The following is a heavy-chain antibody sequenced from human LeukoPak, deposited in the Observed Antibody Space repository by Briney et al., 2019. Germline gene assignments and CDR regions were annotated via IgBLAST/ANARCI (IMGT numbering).Heavy chain of an antibody. D-gene: IGHD1-26*01. CDR2: IHYSGTT. Sequence: SETLSLTCTVSGGSISDDYWSWLRQPPGKGLEWIAYIHYSGTTNYNPSLKSRVSISIDTSKKQFSLKVSSVTAADTAVYYCAGPAGTYWYFDLWGRGTLVTVSS. V-gene: IGHV4-59*03. CDR1: GGSISDDY. J-gene: IGHJ2*01. CDR3: AGPAGTYWYFDL.